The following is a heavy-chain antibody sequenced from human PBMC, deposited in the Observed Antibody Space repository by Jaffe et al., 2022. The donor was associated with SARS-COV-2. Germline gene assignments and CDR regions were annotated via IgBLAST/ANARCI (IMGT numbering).Heavy chain of an antibody. D-gene: IGHD1-1*01. V-gene: IGHV4-34*01. CDR1: GGPFSGYY. CDR2: INHSGST. CDR3: ARGGIRYGRYFDL. J-gene: IGHJ2*01. Sequence: QVQLQQWGAGLLKPSETLSLTCAVYGGPFSGYYWSWIRQPPGKGLEWIGEINHSGSTNYNPSLKSRLTISVDTSKIQFSLKLISVTVADTAVYYCARGGIRYGRYFDLWGRGTLVTVSS.